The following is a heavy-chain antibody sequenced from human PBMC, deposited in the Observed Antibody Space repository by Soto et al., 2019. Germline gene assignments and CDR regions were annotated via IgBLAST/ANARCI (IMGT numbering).Heavy chain of an antibody. J-gene: IGHJ4*01. V-gene: IGHV1-8*02. D-gene: IGHD3-3*01. CDR3: ARGGVLRFLEWSWGACHY. Sequence: ASAKLSCKASGYTSTSYDINWVRQATGLGLVWMGWRNANSGNTGCALRFQGRVHKTRNTPISTAYIEPSRLSSEDTAVYYCARGGVLRFLEWSWGACHYWG. CDR2: RNANSGNT. CDR1: GYTSTSYD.